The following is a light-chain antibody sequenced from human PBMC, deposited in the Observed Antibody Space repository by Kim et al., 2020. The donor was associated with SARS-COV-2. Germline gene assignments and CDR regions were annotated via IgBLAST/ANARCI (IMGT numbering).Light chain of an antibody. CDR3: CSYRV. Sequence: QSALTQPRSVSGSPGQSVTISCTGSSSDVGSYNYVSWYQQHPGKAPKLMIYDVTKRPSGVPDRFSGSKSGNAASLTISGLQAEDEADYYCCSYRVFGGGTQLTVL. V-gene: IGLV2-11*01. CDR1: SSDVGSYNY. CDR2: DVT. J-gene: IGLJ3*02.